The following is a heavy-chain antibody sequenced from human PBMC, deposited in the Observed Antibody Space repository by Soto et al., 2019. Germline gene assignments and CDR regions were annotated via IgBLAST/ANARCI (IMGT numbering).Heavy chain of an antibody. V-gene: IGHV3-15*07. J-gene: IGHJ4*02. Sequence: PGGSLRLSCAVSGVTLTNVWMNWVRQAPGKGPEWVGRIKSKTDGGTADYAAPVKGRFTISRDDSENTLYLQMNSLKTEDTAVYYCSHGYYQYFESWGQGTLVTV. CDR1: GVTLTNVW. CDR3: SHGYYQYFES. D-gene: IGHD5-18*01. CDR2: IKSKTDGGTA.